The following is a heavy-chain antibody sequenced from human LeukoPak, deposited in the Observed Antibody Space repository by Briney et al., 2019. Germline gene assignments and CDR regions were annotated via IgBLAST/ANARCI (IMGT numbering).Heavy chain of an antibody. CDR2: IIHIFGTA. CDR3: ATSYDSSGYYPAP. D-gene: IGHD3-22*01. CDR1: GGTFRSYA. Sequence: SVTVSCKASGGTFRSYAISWVRQAPAQGLEWMGGIIHIFGTANYAQKFQGRVTITTDESTSTAYMELSSLRSEDTAVYYCATSYDSSGYYPAPWGQGTLVTVSS. V-gene: IGHV1-69*05. J-gene: IGHJ5*02.